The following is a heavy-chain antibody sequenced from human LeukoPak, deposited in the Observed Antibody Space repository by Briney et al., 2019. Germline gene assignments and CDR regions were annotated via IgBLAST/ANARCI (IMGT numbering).Heavy chain of an antibody. J-gene: IGHJ4*02. V-gene: IGHV3-15*01. CDR3: TTDDPVNRS. CDR2: IKSKADGGTT. D-gene: IGHD2/OR15-2a*01. CDR1: GFTFSNAW. Sequence: GGSLRLSCAASGFTFSNAWMSWVRQAPGKGLEWVGRIKSKADGGTTDYVAPVKGRFTISRDDSNNTLYLQMSSLKTEDTAMYYCTTDDPVNRSWGQGTLVTVSS.